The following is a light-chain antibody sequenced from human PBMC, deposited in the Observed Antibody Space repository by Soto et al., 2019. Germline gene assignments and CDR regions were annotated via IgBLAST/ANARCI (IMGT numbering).Light chain of an antibody. CDR1: NIGGKN. CDR3: QVWDSSTDVV. Sequence: SYELTQPLSVSVALGQTARITCERNNIGGKNVHWYRQKPGQAPVLLIYRDTNRPAGIPERFSGSNSGNTATLSISRAQVGDEADYYCQVWDSSTDVVFGGGTQVTVL. CDR2: RDT. V-gene: IGLV3-9*01. J-gene: IGLJ2*01.